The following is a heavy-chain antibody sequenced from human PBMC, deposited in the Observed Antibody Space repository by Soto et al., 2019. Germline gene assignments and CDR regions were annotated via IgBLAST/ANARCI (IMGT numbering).Heavy chain of an antibody. CDR1: GGSISSGDYC. D-gene: IGHD5-12*01. CDR2: IYYSGST. J-gene: IGHJ4*02. V-gene: IGHV4-30-4*02. CDR3: AGRYSGYDYLKSFVY. Sequence: SETLSLTCTVSGGSISSGDYCWSWTRQPPGKGLEWIGYIYYSGSTYYNPSLKNRVTISVDTSKNQFSLKLSSVTAADTAVYYFAGRYSGYDYLKSFVYWGQGTLVTVSS.